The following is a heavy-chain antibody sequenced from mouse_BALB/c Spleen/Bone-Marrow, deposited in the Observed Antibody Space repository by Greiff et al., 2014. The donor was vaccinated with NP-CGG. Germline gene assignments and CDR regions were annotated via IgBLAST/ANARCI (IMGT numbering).Heavy chain of an antibody. Sequence: VQLKESGGGFVEPGGALKLSCATSGFSFNGYYMYWVCQTPEKRVGGVAVISNGGGSTYYPDTVKGRFTISRDNAKNTLYLQMSRLKSEDTAMYYCARLGDYSYFDYWGQGTTLTVSS. D-gene: IGHD1-1*01. CDR3: ARLGDYSYFDY. CDR2: ISNGGGST. CDR1: GFSFNGYY. V-gene: IGHV5-12*02. J-gene: IGHJ2*01.